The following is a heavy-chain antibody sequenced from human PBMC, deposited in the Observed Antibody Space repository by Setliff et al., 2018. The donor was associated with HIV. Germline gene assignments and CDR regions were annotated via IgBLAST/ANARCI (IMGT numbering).Heavy chain of an antibody. D-gene: IGHD1-26*01. Sequence: LSLTCAVYGESFSGFYWNWIRQPPGKGLEWIGEINPSGSTNYNPSLKSRVTISVDKAKNQFSLKLTSVTAADTAVYFCARGFGAPYLFSGYMDVWGKGTTVTVSS. V-gene: IGHV4-34*01. J-gene: IGHJ6*03. CDR1: GESFSGFY. CDR3: ARGFGAPYLFSGYMDV. CDR2: INPSGST.